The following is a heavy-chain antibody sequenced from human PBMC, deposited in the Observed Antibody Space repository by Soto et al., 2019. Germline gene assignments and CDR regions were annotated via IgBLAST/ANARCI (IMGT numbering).Heavy chain of an antibody. CDR3: ARRFCGGGNCYYSHFDY. V-gene: IGHV4-31*03. CDR2: IYYSGST. CDR1: GDSIRSGGHY. Sequence: SETLSLTCTVSGDSIRSGGHYWSWIRQHPGKGLEWIGFIYYSGSTFYNASLKSRLTISVDTSKNQFSLKLSSVTAADTAVYYCARRFCGGGNCYYSHFDYWGQGTLVTVSS. D-gene: IGHD2-15*01. J-gene: IGHJ4*02.